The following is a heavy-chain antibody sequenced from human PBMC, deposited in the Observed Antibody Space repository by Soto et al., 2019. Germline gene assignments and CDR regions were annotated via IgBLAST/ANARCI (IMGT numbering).Heavy chain of an antibody. CDR1: GFMFNAFA. J-gene: IGHJ4*02. V-gene: IGHV3-33*01. D-gene: IGHD3-22*01. CDR3: ARDPPGESTGYFSFDY. CDR2: IWYNGGNK. Sequence: QVQLVESGGGVVQPGGSLRLSCTASGFMFNAFAMHWVRQAPGKGLEWVAVIWYNGGNKYYADSVKGRFSISRDNSRNTVDLQMNSLRADDTAVYYCARDPPGESTGYFSFDYWGQGNLVTVSS.